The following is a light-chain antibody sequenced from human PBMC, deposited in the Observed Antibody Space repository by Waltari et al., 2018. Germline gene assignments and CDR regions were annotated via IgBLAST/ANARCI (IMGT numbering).Light chain of an antibody. J-gene: IGLJ1*01. V-gene: IGLV2-14*01. CDR3: TSSSSSTTLYL. CDR2: EVN. CDR1: SSDVGAYNS. Sequence: QSALTQPASVSGSPGQSIAISCTGTSSDVGAYNSVSWYQQHPGKAPKLMLFEVNNRPSGVSNRFSGSKSGNTASLSISGLQAEDEADYYCTSSSSSTTLYLFGTGTKVTVL.